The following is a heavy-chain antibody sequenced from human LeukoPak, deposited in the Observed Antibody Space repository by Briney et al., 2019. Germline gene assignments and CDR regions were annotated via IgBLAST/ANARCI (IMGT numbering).Heavy chain of an antibody. CDR2: ISGSGGNT. V-gene: IGHV3-23*01. CDR3: ARPSYEDAFDI. CDR1: GFTFSDYA. D-gene: IGHD1-26*01. J-gene: IGHJ3*02. Sequence: GGSLRLSCAASGFTFSDYAMSWVRQAPGKGLEWVSSISGSGGNTYYADSVKGRFTISRDNSNNTLYLQMHSLRVEDTAVYYCARPSYEDAFDIWGQGTMVTVSS.